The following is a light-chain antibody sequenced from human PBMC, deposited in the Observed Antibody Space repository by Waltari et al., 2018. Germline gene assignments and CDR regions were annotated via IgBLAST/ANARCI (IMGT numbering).Light chain of an antibody. Sequence: QSALTQPRSVSGSPGQSVTISCTATISDVGNYNYVSWYQQPPGKAPKPIIYEVPKRPSGVPDRLSGSKSGNTASLTISGLQAEDEADYYCCSYAGRYTFVFGTGTKVTVL. CDR2: EVP. CDR1: ISDVGNYNY. CDR3: CSYAGRYTFV. J-gene: IGLJ1*01. V-gene: IGLV2-11*01.